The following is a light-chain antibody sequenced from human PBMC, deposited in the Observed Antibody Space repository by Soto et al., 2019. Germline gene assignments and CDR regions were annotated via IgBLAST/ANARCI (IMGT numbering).Light chain of an antibody. Sequence: QSVLTQPPSVSAAPGQRVTISCSGSSSNIGESFVSWYQHLPGTAPKLLIYDSNRRSSGIPDRFSGSQSGTSATLAITGLRNGDEADYYCGTWDSGLNSGIFGGGTNLTVL. CDR3: GTWDSGLNSGI. CDR2: DSN. J-gene: IGLJ2*01. CDR1: SSNIGESF. V-gene: IGLV1-51*01.